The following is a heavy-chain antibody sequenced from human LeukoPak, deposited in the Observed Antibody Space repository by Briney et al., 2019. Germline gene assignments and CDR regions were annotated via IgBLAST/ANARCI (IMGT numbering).Heavy chain of an antibody. CDR2: IYHSGST. D-gene: IGHD2/OR15-2a*01. Sequence: SETLSLTCAVSGDSISSTNWWTWVRQPPGKGLEWIGEIYHSGSTNYNPSPKSRVTISVDKSKNQFSLKLTSVTAADTAVYYCARINNQSKYRNTLDYWGQGTLVTVSS. J-gene: IGHJ4*02. CDR3: ARINNQSKYRNTLDY. V-gene: IGHV4-4*02. CDR1: GDSISSTNW.